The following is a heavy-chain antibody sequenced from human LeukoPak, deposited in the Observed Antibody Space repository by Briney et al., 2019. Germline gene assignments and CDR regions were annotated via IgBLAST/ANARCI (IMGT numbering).Heavy chain of an antibody. V-gene: IGHV1-46*01. CDR2: INPSGGST. D-gene: IGHD3-9*01. CDR3: ARSAAYYNEADI. CDR1: GYTFTSYY. Sequence: ASVKVSCKTSGYTFTSYYIHWVRQAPGQGLEWMGIINPSGGSTTYAQKFQGRLTMTSATSTSTVYMGLSSLRSEDTAVYYCARSAAYYNEADIWDQGTMVTVSS. J-gene: IGHJ3*02.